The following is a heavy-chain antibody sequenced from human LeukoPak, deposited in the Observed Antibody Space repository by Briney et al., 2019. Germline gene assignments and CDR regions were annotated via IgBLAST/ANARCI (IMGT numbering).Heavy chain of an antibody. Sequence: KTGGSLRLSCAASGFTFSSYTMNWVRQAPGKGLEWVSLINSGNTYIHYADSVKGRFTISRDNSENTLYLQMNSLRAEDTAVYYCAKAGSIKFDYWGQGTLVTVSS. J-gene: IGHJ4*02. CDR2: INSGNTYI. V-gene: IGHV3-21*04. CDR1: GFTFSSYT. D-gene: IGHD1-26*01. CDR3: AKAGSIKFDY.